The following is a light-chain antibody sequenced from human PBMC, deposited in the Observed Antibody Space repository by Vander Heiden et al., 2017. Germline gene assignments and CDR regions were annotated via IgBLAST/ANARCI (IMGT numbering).Light chain of an antibody. J-gene: IGKJ2*01. CDR3: CTRYT. CDR2: YTS. Sequence: EIVLTQSPDFQSVTPTEKVTITCRASQSIGSSLHWYQQKPDQSPKLLIKYTSQSFSGVPSRFSGSGSGTDFTLTINSLEAEDAATYYCCTRYTFGQGTKLEIK. CDR1: QSIGSS. V-gene: IGKV6-21*01.